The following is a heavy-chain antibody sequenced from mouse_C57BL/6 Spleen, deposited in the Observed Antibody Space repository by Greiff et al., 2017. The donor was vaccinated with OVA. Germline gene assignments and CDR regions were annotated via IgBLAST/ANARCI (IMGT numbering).Heavy chain of an antibody. CDR1: GYTFTDYY. CDR2: IYPGSGNT. Sequence: QVQLQQSGAELVRPGASVKLSCKASGYTFTDYYINWVKQRPGQGLEWIARIYPGSGNTYYNEKFKGKAKLTAEKSSSTAYMQLSSLTSEDSSVYFCAREEYYYGSFDYWGQGTTLTVSS. D-gene: IGHD1-1*01. CDR3: AREEYYYGSFDY. V-gene: IGHV1-76*01. J-gene: IGHJ2*01.